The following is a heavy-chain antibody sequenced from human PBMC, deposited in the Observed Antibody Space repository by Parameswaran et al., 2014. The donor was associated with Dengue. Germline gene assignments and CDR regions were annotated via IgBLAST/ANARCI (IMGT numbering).Heavy chain of an antibody. V-gene: IGHV5-51*01. CDR2: IYPGDSDT. D-gene: IGHD6-13*01. CDR3: ASQSQYRSSWPEYFQH. Sequence: VRQMPGKGLEWMGIIYPGDSDTRYSPSFQGQVTISADKSISTAYLQWSSLKASDTAMYYCASQSQYRSSWPEYFQHWGQGTLVTVSS. J-gene: IGHJ1*01.